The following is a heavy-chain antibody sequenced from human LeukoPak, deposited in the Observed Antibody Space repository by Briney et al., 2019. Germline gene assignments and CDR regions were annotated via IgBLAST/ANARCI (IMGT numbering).Heavy chain of an antibody. D-gene: IGHD2-8*02. J-gene: IGHJ4*02. CDR3: ATYRQVLLPFES. Sequence: PGGSLRLSCVASGFTFSTFAMIWVRQPPGKGLEWVSSIFPSGGEIHYADSVRGRFTISRDNSKSTLSLQMNSLRVEDTAIYYCATYRQVLLPFESWGQGTLVTVSS. V-gene: IGHV3-23*01. CDR2: IFPSGGEI. CDR1: GFTFSTFA.